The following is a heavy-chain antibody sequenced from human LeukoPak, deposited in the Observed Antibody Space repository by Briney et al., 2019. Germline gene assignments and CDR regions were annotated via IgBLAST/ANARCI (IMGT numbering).Heavy chain of an antibody. V-gene: IGHV3-30*04. CDR2: ISYDGSNK. CDR3: ASEPSRWYPQTDNGTRLDY. CDR1: GFTFSSYA. J-gene: IGHJ4*02. D-gene: IGHD2-15*01. Sequence: GGSLRLSCAASGFTFSSYAMHWVRQAPGKGLEWVAVISYDGSNKYYADSVKGRFTISRDNAKNSLYLQMNSLRAEDTAVYYCASEPSRWYPQTDNGTRLDYWGQGTLVTVSS.